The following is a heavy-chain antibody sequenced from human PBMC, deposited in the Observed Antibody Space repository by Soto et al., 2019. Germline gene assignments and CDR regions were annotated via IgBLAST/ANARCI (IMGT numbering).Heavy chain of an antibody. CDR1: GYTFTNYW. D-gene: IGHD2-15*01. Sequence: PGESLKISCKGSGYTFTNYWIGWVRQMPGEGLEWMGVIYPSDSDIRYSPSFQGKVTISADKSITTAYLQWSSLKAADTAMYYCVRSGTRSGRFSDYWGQGTLVTVSS. CDR3: VRSGTRSGRFSDY. J-gene: IGHJ4*02. CDR2: IYPSDSDI. V-gene: IGHV5-51*01.